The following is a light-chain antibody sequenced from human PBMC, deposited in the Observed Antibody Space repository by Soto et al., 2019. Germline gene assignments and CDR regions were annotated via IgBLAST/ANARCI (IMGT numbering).Light chain of an antibody. CDR1: QSISSW. Sequence: DIQMTQSPSTLSVSVGDRVTITCRASQSISSWLAWYQQKPGKAPKLLIYDASSLESGVPSRFSGSGSGTEFTLTISSLQPDDFATYDCQQYNSYSITVGQGTRLEIK. V-gene: IGKV1-5*01. CDR3: QQYNSYSIT. J-gene: IGKJ5*01. CDR2: DAS.